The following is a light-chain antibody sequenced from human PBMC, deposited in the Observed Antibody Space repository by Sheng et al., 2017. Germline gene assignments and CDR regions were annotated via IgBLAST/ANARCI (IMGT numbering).Light chain of an antibody. J-gene: IGLJ1*01. CDR3: CSSAGTNSFV. CDR1: SSDVGSYNL. V-gene: IGLV2-23*03. CDR2: EGS. Sequence: QSALTQPASVSGSPGQSITISCTGTSSDVGSYNLVSWYQQHPGKAPKLMIYEGSKRPSGVSNRFSGSKSGNTASLTISGLQAEDGADYYCCSSAGTNSFVFGTGTKVTVL.